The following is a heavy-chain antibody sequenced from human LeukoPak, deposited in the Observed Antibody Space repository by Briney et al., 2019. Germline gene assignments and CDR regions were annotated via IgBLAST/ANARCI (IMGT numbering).Heavy chain of an antibody. CDR1: GFTFSSYS. CDR2: ISSSSSYI. CDR3: ALKWEPGAFDI. Sequence: SGGSLRLSCAASGFTFSSYSMNWVRQAPGKGLEWVSSISSSSSYIYYADSVKGRFTISRDNSKNTLYLQMNSLRAEDTAVYYCALKWEPGAFDIWGQGTMVTVSS. V-gene: IGHV3-21*01. D-gene: IGHD1-26*01. J-gene: IGHJ3*02.